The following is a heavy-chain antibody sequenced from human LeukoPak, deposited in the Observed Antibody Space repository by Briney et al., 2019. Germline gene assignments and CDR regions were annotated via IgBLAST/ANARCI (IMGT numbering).Heavy chain of an antibody. V-gene: IGHV4-59*01. D-gene: IGHD6-13*01. CDR1: GGSISSYY. CDR2: IYYSGTT. CDR3: ARGVYIAAAQYGY. Sequence: PETLSLTCTVSGGSISSYYWSWIRQPPGKGLERIGYIYYSGTTNYNPSLKSRVTISVDTSKNQFSLKLSSVTAADTAVYYCARGVYIAAAQYGYWGQGTLVTVSS. J-gene: IGHJ4*02.